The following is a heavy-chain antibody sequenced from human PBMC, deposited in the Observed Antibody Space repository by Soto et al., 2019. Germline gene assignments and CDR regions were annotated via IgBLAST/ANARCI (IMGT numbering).Heavy chain of an antibody. Sequence: ASVKVSCTASGYTFSGYYIHWLRQAPGQGLEWMGWINPNSGGTNYAQKFQGRVTVTRDTPTSTAYMELSRLTSDDTAVYYCARDLADYYDSSGYAFDIWGQGTMVTVSS. D-gene: IGHD3-22*01. CDR2: INPNSGGT. CDR1: GYTFSGYY. J-gene: IGHJ3*02. CDR3: ARDLADYYDSSGYAFDI. V-gene: IGHV1-2*02.